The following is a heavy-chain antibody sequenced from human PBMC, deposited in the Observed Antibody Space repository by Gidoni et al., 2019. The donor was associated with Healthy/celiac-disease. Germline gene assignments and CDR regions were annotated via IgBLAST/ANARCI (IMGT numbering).Heavy chain of an antibody. CDR2: ISYDGSNK. J-gene: IGHJ4*02. D-gene: IGHD3-22*01. Sequence: QVQLVESGGGVVQPGRSLRLSCAASGFTFSSYGMHWVRQAPGKGLEWVAVISYDGSNKYYADYVKGRFTISRDNSKNTLYLQMNSLRAEDTAVYYCAKALYYYDSSGSYYFDYWGQGTLVTVSS. V-gene: IGHV3-30*18. CDR1: GFTFSSYG. CDR3: AKALYYYDSSGSYYFDY.